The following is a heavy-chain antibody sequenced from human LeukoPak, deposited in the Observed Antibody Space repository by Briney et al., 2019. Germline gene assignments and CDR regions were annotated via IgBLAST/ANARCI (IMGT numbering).Heavy chain of an antibody. D-gene: IGHD6-19*01. Sequence: GGSLRLSCAASGFTFSGFWMHWVRQVPGKEPVWVSHISADGTTTAYADSVRGRFTISRDNAENILYLELNSLKAEDTAIYYCARLTVASRGYWGQGTLVTVSS. CDR2: ISADGTTT. CDR3: ARLTVASRGY. CDR1: GFTFSGFW. V-gene: IGHV3-74*01. J-gene: IGHJ4*02.